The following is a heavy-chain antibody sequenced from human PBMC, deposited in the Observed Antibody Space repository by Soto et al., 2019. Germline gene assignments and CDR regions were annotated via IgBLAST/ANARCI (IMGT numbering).Heavy chain of an antibody. Sequence: SETLSLTCTVSGGSISSYYWSWIRQPPGKGLEWIGYIYYSGSTNYNPSLKSRVTISVDNAKNSLYLEMKSLRAEDTATYFCAREFKGDLVVVAAARGSYFDYWGLGTLVTVSS. CDR1: GGSISSYY. V-gene: IGHV4-59*12. J-gene: IGHJ4*02. CDR2: IYYSGST. D-gene: IGHD2-15*01. CDR3: AREFKGDLVVVAAARGSYFDY.